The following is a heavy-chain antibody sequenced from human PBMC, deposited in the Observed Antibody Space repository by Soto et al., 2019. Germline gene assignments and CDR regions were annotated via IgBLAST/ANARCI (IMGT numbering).Heavy chain of an antibody. J-gene: IGHJ4*02. CDR2: VTGSGLST. D-gene: IGHD6-19*01. V-gene: IGHV3-23*01. CDR3: AKGRGSGWAWYFDN. CDR1: GFTFSTSV. Sequence: GGSLRLSCAASGFTFSTSVMSWVRQAPGKGLEWVSTVTGSGLSTFYADSVRGRFTISRDNSENTLYLQMDSLGVEDAAAYYCAKGRGSGWAWYFDNWGQGTLVTVSS.